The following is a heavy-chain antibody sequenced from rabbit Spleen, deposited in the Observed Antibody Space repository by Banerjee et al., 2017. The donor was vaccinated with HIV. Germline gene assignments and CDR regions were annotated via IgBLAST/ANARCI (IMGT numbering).Heavy chain of an antibody. Sequence: QEQLEESGGGLVKPEGSLTLTCKASGFSFSDRDVMCWVRQAPGKGLEWIACIYAGDGSTVYASWAKGRFTISKTSSTTVTLQMTSLTAADTATYFCAKDMFSGNLWGPGTLVTVS. CDR1: GFSFSDRDV. J-gene: IGHJ4*01. CDR2: IYAGDGST. CDR3: AKDMFSGNL. V-gene: IGHV1S45*01.